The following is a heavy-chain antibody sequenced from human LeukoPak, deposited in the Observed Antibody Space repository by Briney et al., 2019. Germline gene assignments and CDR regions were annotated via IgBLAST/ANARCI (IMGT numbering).Heavy chain of an antibody. Sequence: SETLSLTCTVSGGSINSYYWSWIRRPPGKGLQWIGCIHYSGSTNYNPSLKSRVTISVDTSKNQFSLKLSSVTAADTAVYYCARTTMVRGTYYMDVWGKGTTVTISS. CDR3: ARTTMVRGTYYMDV. CDR1: GGSINSYY. J-gene: IGHJ6*03. CDR2: IHYSGST. V-gene: IGHV4-59*01. D-gene: IGHD3-10*01.